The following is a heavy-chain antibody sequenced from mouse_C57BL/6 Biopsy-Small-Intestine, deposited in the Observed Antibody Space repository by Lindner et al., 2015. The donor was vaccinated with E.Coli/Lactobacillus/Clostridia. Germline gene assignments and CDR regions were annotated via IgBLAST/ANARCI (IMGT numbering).Heavy chain of an antibody. J-gene: IGHJ4*01. CDR2: ISPSNGNT. CDR3: ARVDITLAGSFRYDF. Sequence: SVKVSCKASGYSFAIYTITWVRQAPGQGLEWMGWISPSNGNTNYAQKLQGRVTMTTDTSTSTAYMELRSLISDDTAVYYCARVDITLAGSFRYDFWGQGTLVTVSS. CDR1: GYSFAIYT. D-gene: IGHD1-1*02. V-gene: IGHV1-4*01.